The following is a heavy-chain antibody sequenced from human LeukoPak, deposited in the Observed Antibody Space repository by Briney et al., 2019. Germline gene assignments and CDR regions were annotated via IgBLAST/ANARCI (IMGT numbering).Heavy chain of an antibody. J-gene: IGHJ5*02. D-gene: IGHD3-10*01. CDR2: INSNSGGT. CDR1: GYTFTRYY. CDR3: ARGHKLLYSCVP. V-gene: IGHV1-2*02. Sequence: ASVKVSCKASGYTFTRYYMHWVRQAPGKGLEWMGWINSNSGGTNYAQKFQGRVTITRDTSIRTVYMEPSRLRSDETAVYYCARGHKLLYSCVPGGQGTLVTVST.